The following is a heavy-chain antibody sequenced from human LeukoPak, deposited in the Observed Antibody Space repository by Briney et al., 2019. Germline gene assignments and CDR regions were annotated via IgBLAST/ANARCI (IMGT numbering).Heavy chain of an antibody. V-gene: IGHV1-2*02. CDR1: GYTFTGYY. Sequence: ASVKVSCKASGYTFTGYYMHWVRQAPGQGLEWMGWINPNSGGTNYAQKFQGRVTMTRDTSISTAYMELSRLRSDDTAVYYCARVEYDSSGYSITHFDYWGQGTLVTASS. CDR2: INPNSGGT. CDR3: ARVEYDSSGYSITHFDY. D-gene: IGHD3-22*01. J-gene: IGHJ4*02.